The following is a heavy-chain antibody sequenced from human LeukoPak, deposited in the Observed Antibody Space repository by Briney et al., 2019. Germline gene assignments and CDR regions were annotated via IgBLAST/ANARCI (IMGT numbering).Heavy chain of an antibody. J-gene: IGHJ4*02. Sequence: GGSLRLSCAASGFTFSDYYMAWIRQAPGKGLEWVSYISTSGSTIHYADSVKGRFTVSRDNAKKSLYLQMNSLRAEDTAVYYCARETRVRWTDYWGQGILVTVSS. CDR3: ARETRVRWTDY. D-gene: IGHD5-24*01. CDR1: GFTFSDYY. CDR2: ISTSGSTI. V-gene: IGHV3-11*04.